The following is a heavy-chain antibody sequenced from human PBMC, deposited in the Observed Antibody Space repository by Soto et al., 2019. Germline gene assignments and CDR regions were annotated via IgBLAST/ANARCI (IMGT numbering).Heavy chain of an antibody. CDR3: ARTEVLRSNWFDP. J-gene: IGHJ5*02. V-gene: IGHV4-30-4*01. D-gene: IGHD2-8*02. CDR1: GGSISSGDYY. CDR2: IYYSGST. Sequence: PSETLSLTCTVSGGSISSGDYYWSWIRQPPGKGLEWIGYIYYSGSTYYNPSLKSRVTISVDTSKNQFSLKLSSVTAADTAVYYCARTEVLRSNWFDPWGQGTLVTVSS.